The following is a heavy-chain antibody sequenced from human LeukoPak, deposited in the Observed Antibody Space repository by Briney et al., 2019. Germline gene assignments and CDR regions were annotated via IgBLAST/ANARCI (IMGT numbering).Heavy chain of an antibody. CDR3: AKGGLLWFGEVKPIDY. V-gene: IGHV3-23*01. J-gene: IGHJ4*02. Sequence: GGSLRLSCAASGFTFSSYAMSWVRQAPGKGLAWVSAISGRGGGTYYADSVKGRLTISRDNSKNTLYLQMNSLRADDTAVYYCAKGGLLWFGEVKPIDYWGQGTLVTVSS. D-gene: IGHD3-10*01. CDR2: ISGRGGGT. CDR1: GFTFSSYA.